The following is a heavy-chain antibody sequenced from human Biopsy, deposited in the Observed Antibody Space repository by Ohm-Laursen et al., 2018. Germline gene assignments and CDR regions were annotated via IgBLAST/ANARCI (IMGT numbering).Heavy chain of an antibody. CDR3: ARVFCTSTTCYGLLDN. CDR1: GYTFTSYD. CDR2: ISPYNDKT. D-gene: IGHD2/OR15-2a*01. V-gene: IGHV1-18*01. Sequence: SVKVSCKASGYTFTSYDISWVRQAPGQGLEWMGWISPYNDKTSYPPKLQDRVTMTADTSTNTAHMELRILRSDDTAVYYCARVFCTSTTCYGLLDNWGQGTVVTVSS. J-gene: IGHJ4*02.